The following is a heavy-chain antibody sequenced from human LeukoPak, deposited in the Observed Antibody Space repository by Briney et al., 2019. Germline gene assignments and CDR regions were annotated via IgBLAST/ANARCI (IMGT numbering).Heavy chain of an antibody. D-gene: IGHD4-17*01. CDR1: GYTFIRYG. CDR2: ISAYNGNT. V-gene: IGHV1-18*01. CDR3: ARDQGDYGDYFLDY. J-gene: IGHJ4*02. Sequence: GASVKVSCKASGYTFIRYGISWVRQAPGQGLEWMGWISAYNGNTNYAQKLQGRVTMTTDTSTSTAYMELRSLRSDDTAVYYCARDQGDYGDYFLDYWGQGTLVTVSS.